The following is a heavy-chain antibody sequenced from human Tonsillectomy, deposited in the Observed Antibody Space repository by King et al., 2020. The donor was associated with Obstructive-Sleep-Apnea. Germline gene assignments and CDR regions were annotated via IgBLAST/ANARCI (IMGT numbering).Heavy chain of an antibody. V-gene: IGHV3-48*04. Sequence: VQLVESGGGLVQPGGSLRLSCAASGFIFSSHSMTWVRHTPGKGLECISYITSSSNTIYYSDSVKGRFTISRDNAKNSLYLQMNSLRAEDTAVYYCARDRRVKSDPPGDKWGQGTLVTVSS. CDR1: GFIFSSHS. D-gene: IGHD3-16*01. CDR3: ARDRRVKSDPPGDK. J-gene: IGHJ4*02. CDR2: ITSSSNTI.